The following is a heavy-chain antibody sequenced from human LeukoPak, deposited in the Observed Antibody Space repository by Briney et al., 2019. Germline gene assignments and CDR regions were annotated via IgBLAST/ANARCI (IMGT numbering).Heavy chain of an antibody. CDR2: IIPILGIA. CDR3: ARAVHSSGYLSDPEIFFDY. Sequence: SVKVSCKAAGGTFTSYAISWVRQAPGQGVEWMGRIIPILGIANYPQKFQDRVTITADNSTSTAYIELSSLRSEDTAVYYCARAVHSSGYLSDPEIFFDYWGQGTLVTVSS. J-gene: IGHJ4*02. V-gene: IGHV1-69*04. CDR1: GGTFTSYA. D-gene: IGHD3-22*01.